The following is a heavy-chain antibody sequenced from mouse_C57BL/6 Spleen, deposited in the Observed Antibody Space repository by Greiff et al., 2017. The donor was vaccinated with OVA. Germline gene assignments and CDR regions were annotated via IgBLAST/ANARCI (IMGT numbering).Heavy chain of an antibody. Sequence: QVQLQQPGAELVMPGASVKLSCKASGYTFTSYWMHWVKQRPGQGLEWIGEIDPSDSYNNYNQKFKGKSTLTVDKSSSTAYMQLSSLTSEDSAVYYCARGYDYSHYWYVDVWGTGTTGTVSS. CDR1: GYTFTSYW. CDR2: IDPSDSYN. D-gene: IGHD2-4*01. J-gene: IGHJ1*03. CDR3: ARGYDYSHYWYVDV. V-gene: IGHV1-69*01.